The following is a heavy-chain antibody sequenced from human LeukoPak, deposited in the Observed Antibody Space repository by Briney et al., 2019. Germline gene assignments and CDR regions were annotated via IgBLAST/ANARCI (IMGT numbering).Heavy chain of an antibody. J-gene: IGHJ3*02. V-gene: IGHV4-39*01. D-gene: IGHD5/OR15-5a*01. CDR1: GDSISNHIYY. CDR2: VYYTGNA. Sequence: SETLSLTCAVSGDSISNHIYYWDWIRQTPGKGLEWIGAVYYTGNAYYNPSLESRVTISVDTSDKRFSLHLRSVNAADTAIYYCARLRALSGHRGAFDIWGQGTLVTVSS. CDR3: ARLRALSGHRGAFDI.